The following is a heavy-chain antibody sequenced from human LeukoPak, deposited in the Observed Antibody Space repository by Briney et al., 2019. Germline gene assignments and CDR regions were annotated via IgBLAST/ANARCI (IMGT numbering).Heavy chain of an antibody. CDR3: ARLALRYFDWLSPLDS. CDR2: INWNGGST. CDR1: GFTFDDYG. D-gene: IGHD3-9*01. V-gene: IGHV3-20*04. J-gene: IGHJ4*02. Sequence: GGSLRLSCAASGFTFDDYGMSWVRQAPGKGLEWVSGINWNGGSTGYADSVKGRFTISRDNAKNSLYLQMNSLRAEDTAVYYCARLALRYFDWLSPLDSWGQGTLVTVSS.